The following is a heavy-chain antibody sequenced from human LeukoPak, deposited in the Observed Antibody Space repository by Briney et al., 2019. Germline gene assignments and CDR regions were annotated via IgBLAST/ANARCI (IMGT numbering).Heavy chain of an antibody. J-gene: IGHJ4*02. CDR3: ARVPTRKATYGSGSYSDY. CDR2: IIPILGIA. V-gene: IGHV1-69*04. D-gene: IGHD3-10*01. Sequence: ASVKVSCKAYGGTFSSYAISWVRQAPGQGLEWMGRIIPILGIANYAQKFQGRVTITADKSTSTAYMELSSLRSEDTAVYYCARVPTRKATYGSGSYSDYWGQGTLVTVSS. CDR1: GGTFSSYA.